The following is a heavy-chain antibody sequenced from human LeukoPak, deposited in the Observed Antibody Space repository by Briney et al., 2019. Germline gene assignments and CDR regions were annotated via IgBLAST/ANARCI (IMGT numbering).Heavy chain of an antibody. CDR3: ARDMNTVTTAYFHH. J-gene: IGHJ1*01. D-gene: IGHD4-17*01. Sequence: PGGSLRLSCAASGFTFSSYRMNWVRQAPGKGLEWVSSISSSSTYIYYADSVKGRFAISRDSAKNSLYLQMNSLRAEDTAVYYCARDMNTVTTAYFHHWGQGTLVTVSS. CDR1: GFTFSSYR. CDR2: ISSSSTYI. V-gene: IGHV3-21*01.